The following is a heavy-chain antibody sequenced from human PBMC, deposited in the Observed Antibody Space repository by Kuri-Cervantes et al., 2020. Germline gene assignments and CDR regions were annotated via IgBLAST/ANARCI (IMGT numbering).Heavy chain of an antibody. D-gene: IGHD2-15*01. V-gene: IGHV5-51*01. CDR3: ARVHCSADNCYDY. J-gene: IGHJ4*02. CDR2: VYPGDSHT. Sequence: GGSLRLSCKGSGYTFTTYWIGWVRQMPGRGLEWMGIVYPGDSHTTYSPSFQGQVTMSADKSINTAYLQWSSLKASDTAMYYCARVHCSADNCYDYWGQGTLVTVSS. CDR1: GYTFTTYW.